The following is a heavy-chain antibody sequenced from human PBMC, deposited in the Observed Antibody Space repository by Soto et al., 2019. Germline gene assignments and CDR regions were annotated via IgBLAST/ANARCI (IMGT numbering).Heavy chain of an antibody. CDR1: GYTFTSYA. Sequence: ASVKVSCKASGYTFTSYALHWVRQAPGQRLEWMGWINAGNGNTKYSKKFQGRVTITRDTSASTAYMELSSLRSEDTAVYYCARAGATLFDYWGQGTLVTVSS. CDR3: ARAGATLFDY. J-gene: IGHJ4*02. V-gene: IGHV1-3*01. CDR2: INAGNGNT. D-gene: IGHD1-26*01.